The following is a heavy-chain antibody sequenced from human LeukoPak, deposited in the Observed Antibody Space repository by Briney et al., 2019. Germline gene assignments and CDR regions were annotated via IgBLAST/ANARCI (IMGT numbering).Heavy chain of an antibody. CDR3: ARETYCTNGVCHNINRYFDY. CDR1: GGSISSNY. J-gene: IGHJ4*02. CDR2: IYSGGNT. D-gene: IGHD2-8*01. Sequence: ETLSLTCTVSGGSISSNYMSWVRQAPGKGLEWVSVIYSGGNTYYADSVEGRFTISRDNSKNTVYLQMNSLRVEDTAVYYCARETYCTNGVCHNINRYFDYWGQGTLVTVSS. V-gene: IGHV3-66*01.